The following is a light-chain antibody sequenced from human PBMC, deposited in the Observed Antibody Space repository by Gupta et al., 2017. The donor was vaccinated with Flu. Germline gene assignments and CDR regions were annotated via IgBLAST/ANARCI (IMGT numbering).Light chain of an antibody. J-gene: IGLJ2*01. CDR3: QVWDSSSNNNVI. CDR1: NIGSKS. V-gene: IGLV3-21*02. Sequence: SSVLTPPPSVSVAPGQTATITCGGNNIGSKSVHWYQQKPGQAPVRVVYDDSDRPSGIPERFSGSNSRNTATLIISRVEAGDEADYYCQVWDSSSNNNVIFGGGTKLTVL. CDR2: DDS.